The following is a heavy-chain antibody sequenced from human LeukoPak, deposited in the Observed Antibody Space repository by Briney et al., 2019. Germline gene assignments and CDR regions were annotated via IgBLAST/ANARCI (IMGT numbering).Heavy chain of an antibody. J-gene: IGHJ4*02. CDR3: ARARAYNGYVY. D-gene: IGHD5-12*01. CDR2: IYSSGST. V-gene: IGHV4-59*01. Sequence: SETLSLTCTVSGGSISSYYWSWIRQPPGKGLEWIGYIYSSGSTNYNPSLKSRVTISVDTSKNQFSLKLSPVTAADTAVYYCARARAYNGYVYWGQGTLVTVSS. CDR1: GGSISSYY.